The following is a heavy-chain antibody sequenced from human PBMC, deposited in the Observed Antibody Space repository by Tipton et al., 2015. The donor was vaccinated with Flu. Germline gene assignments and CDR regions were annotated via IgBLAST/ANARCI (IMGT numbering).Heavy chain of an antibody. CDR1: GFTFSSYE. J-gene: IGHJ1*01. CDR3: ARDEVGSTSAEYLHH. D-gene: IGHD1-26*01. V-gene: IGHV3-48*03. CDR2: ISGGGGTI. Sequence: QLVQSGGGLVQPGGSLRLSCAASGFTFSSYEMNWVRQAPGKGLEWLSYISGGGGTIYYADSVKGRFTISRDNAKNSLYLQMNSLRVEDTAVYYCARDEVGSTSAEYLHHWGQGTLVTVSS.